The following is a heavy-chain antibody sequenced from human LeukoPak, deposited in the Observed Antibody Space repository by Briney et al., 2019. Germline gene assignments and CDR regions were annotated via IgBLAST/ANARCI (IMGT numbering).Heavy chain of an antibody. CDR2: IYSGDSDT. V-gene: IGHV5-51*01. J-gene: IGHJ3*02. Sequence: GESLQISCKGSGYSFTSYWIGWVRQMPGKGLEWMGIIYSGDSDTRYSPSFQGQVTISADKSISTAYLQWSSLKASDTAMYYCARPIGPYYYDSSGYGAFDIWGQGTMVTVSS. CDR1: GYSFTSYW. CDR3: ARPIGPYYYDSSGYGAFDI. D-gene: IGHD3-22*01.